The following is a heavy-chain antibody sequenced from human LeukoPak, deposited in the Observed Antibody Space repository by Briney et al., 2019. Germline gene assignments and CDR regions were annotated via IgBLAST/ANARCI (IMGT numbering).Heavy chain of an antibody. V-gene: IGHV3-53*05. CDR1: GLTVSSNY. J-gene: IGHJ5*02. CDR2: IYSDGST. D-gene: IGHD1-7*01. Sequence: TGGSLRLSCAASGLTVSSNYMSWVRQAPGKGLEGVSIIYSDGSTYSADSVKGRFTISRDNSKEMLYLEMNDLRTEDTALYYCASPYNWNYGFDPWGQGTLVTVSS. CDR3: ASPYNWNYGFDP.